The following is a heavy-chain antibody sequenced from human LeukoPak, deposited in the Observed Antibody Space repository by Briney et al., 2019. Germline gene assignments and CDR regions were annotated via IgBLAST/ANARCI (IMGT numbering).Heavy chain of an antibody. D-gene: IGHD3-10*01. CDR1: GGSFSGYY. Sequence: KTSETLSLTCAVYGGSFSGYYWSWIRQPPGKGLEWIGEINHSGSTNYNPSLKSRVTISVDTSKNQFSLKLSSVTAADTALYYCARHWWPAATYYYGSGKGAFDIWGQGTMVTVSS. J-gene: IGHJ3*02. V-gene: IGHV4-34*01. CDR3: ARHWWPAATYYYGSGKGAFDI. CDR2: INHSGST.